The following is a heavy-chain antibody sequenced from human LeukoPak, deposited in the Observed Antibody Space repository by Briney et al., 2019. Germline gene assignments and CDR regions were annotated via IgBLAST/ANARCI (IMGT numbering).Heavy chain of an antibody. Sequence: GGSLRLSCAASGFTFDDYGMSWVRQAPGKGLEWVSGINWNGGSTGYADSVKGRFSISRDNAKNSLYLQMNSLRAEDTALYHCATQPYDSSGYYYRRGQGTLVTVSS. CDR3: ATQPYDSSGYYYR. CDR1: GFTFDDYG. D-gene: IGHD3-22*01. V-gene: IGHV3-20*01. J-gene: IGHJ4*02. CDR2: INWNGGST.